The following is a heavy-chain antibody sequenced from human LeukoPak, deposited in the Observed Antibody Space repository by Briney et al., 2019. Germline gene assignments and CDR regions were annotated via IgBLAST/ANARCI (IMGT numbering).Heavy chain of an antibody. CDR2: IRSKAYGGTT. CDR3: TRDSRD. V-gene: IGHV3-49*04. CDR1: GFTFSSYA. Sequence: GGSLRLSCAASGFTFSSYAMSWVRQAPGKGLEWVGFIRSKAYGGTTEYAASVKGRFTISRDDSKSIAYLQMNSLKTEDTAVYYCTRDSRDWGQGTLVTVSS. D-gene: IGHD6-13*01. J-gene: IGHJ4*02.